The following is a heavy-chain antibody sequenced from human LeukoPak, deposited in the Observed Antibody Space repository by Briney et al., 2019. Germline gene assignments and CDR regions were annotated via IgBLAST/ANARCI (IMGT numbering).Heavy chain of an antibody. CDR1: RGSLHRSSYY. D-gene: IGHD7-27*01. CDR2: IYYSGST. CDR3: ARAYWGGAWFDP. Sequence: LGTLSLTCPVSRGSLHRSSYYWGRGRQPPGEGRGWIGSIYYSGSTYHNPSLKSRVTISVDTSKNQFSLKLSSVTAADTAVYYCARAYWGGAWFDPWGQGTLVTVSS. J-gene: IGHJ5*02. V-gene: IGHV4-39*01.